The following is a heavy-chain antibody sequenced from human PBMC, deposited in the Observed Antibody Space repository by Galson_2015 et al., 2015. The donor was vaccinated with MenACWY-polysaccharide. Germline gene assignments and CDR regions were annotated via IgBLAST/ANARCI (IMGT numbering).Heavy chain of an antibody. CDR3: AREPTYSGSFGWFDP. CDR2: MSFIGSA. V-gene: IGHV4-61*01. CDR1: GGSVSSDTYY. J-gene: IGHJ5*02. D-gene: IGHD1-26*01. Sequence: SEPLSLTCPVSGGSVSSDTYYWSWLRQPPGKGLEWFGYMSFIGSANYNASLKGRVTVSIETSKNQFSLRLSSVTAADTAVYFCAREPTYSGSFGWFDPWGQGTLVTVSS.